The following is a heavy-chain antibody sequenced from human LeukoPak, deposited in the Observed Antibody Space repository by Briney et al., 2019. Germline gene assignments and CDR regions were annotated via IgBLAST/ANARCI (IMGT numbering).Heavy chain of an antibody. CDR1: GFSFTDYP. CDR2: IRTTAEGAKYA. D-gene: IGHD3-9*01. J-gene: IGHJ4*02. V-gene: IGHV3-48*02. CDR3: ASDQRYAFDY. Sequence: GGSLRLSCATSGFSFTDYPMNWVRQAPGKGLEWISNIRTTAEGAKYAYYADSVKGRVTISRDDGKNTLYLHMNSLRDDDTAVYYCASDQRYAFDYWGQGILVTVSS.